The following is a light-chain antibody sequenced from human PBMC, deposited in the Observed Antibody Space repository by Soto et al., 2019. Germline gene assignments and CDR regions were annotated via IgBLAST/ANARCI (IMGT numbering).Light chain of an antibody. J-gene: IGKJ4*01. CDR2: GAS. Sequence: EIVLTQFPGTLSLSPGERATLSCRASQSVSSSYLAWYQQKPGQAPRLLIYGASSRATGIPDRFSGSGSGTDFTLTISRLEPEDFAVYYCQQYGSSPFGGGTKV. CDR1: QSVSSSY. V-gene: IGKV3-20*01. CDR3: QQYGSSP.